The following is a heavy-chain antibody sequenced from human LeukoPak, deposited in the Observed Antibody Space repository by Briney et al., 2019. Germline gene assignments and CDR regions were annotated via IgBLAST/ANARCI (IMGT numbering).Heavy chain of an antibody. Sequence: PGGSLGLSCAASGFTFSSSAMSWVRQAPGKGLEWVSAISGSGGNTYYADSVKGRFTISRDNSKNTLYLQMNSLRAEDTALYYCAKDFSLGSHNWFDPWGQGTLVTVSS. D-gene: IGHD3-10*01. CDR1: GFTFSSSA. J-gene: IGHJ5*02. V-gene: IGHV3-23*01. CDR2: ISGSGGNT. CDR3: AKDFSLGSHNWFDP.